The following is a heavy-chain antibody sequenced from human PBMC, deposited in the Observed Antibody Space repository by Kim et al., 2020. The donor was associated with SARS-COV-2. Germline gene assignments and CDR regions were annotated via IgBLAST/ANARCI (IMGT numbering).Heavy chain of an antibody. J-gene: IGHJ4*02. V-gene: IGHV3-23*01. CDR3: AKDLPLNPTVTTVY. Sequence: ADSVKGRFTSSRDNSQNALYRQMDSLRAEDTAVYYCAKDLPLNPTVTTVYWGQGTLVTVSS. D-gene: IGHD4-17*01.